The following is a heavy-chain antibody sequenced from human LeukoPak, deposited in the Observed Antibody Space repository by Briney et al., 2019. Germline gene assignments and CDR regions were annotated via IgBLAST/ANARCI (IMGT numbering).Heavy chain of an antibody. CDR2: INPSGGST. CDR1: GYTFTSYY. D-gene: IGHD6-13*01. V-gene: IGHV1-46*01. CDR3: ARVSPFPIAAAEY. Sequence: ASVTVSCKASGYTFTSYYMHWVRQAPGQGLEWMGIINPSGGSTSYAQKFQGRVTMTRDMSTSTVYMELSSLRSEDTAVYYCARVSPFPIAAAEYWGQGTLVTVSS. J-gene: IGHJ4*02.